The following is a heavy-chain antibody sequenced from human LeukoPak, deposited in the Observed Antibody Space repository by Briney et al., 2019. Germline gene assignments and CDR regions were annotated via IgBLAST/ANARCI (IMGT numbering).Heavy chain of an antibody. D-gene: IGHD1-26*01. CDR3: ARDRVGAY. CDR1: GFTFSSYS. J-gene: IGHJ4*02. Sequence: GGSLRLSCAASGFTFSSYSMNWVRQAPGKGLEWVSYISSSSTIYYADSVKGRFTISRDNAKNSLYLQMNSLRAEDTAVYYCARDRVGAYWGQGTLVTVSS. V-gene: IGHV3-48*01. CDR2: ISSSSTI.